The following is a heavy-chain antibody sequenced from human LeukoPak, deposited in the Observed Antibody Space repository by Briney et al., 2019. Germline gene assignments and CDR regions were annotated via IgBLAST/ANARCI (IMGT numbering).Heavy chain of an antibody. V-gene: IGHV3-48*02. CDR3: ARDRRVAAAGTLYYYYYYGMDV. J-gene: IGHJ6*02. D-gene: IGHD6-13*01. Sequence: GGSLRLSCTASGFTFSSYSMNWVRQAPGKGLEWLSYISWGSNVIYYADSVKGRFTTSRDDAKNSLFLQMNSLTDEDTAVYYCARDRRVAAAGTLYYYYYYGMDVWGQGTTVTVSS. CDR1: GFTFSSYS. CDR2: ISWGSNVI.